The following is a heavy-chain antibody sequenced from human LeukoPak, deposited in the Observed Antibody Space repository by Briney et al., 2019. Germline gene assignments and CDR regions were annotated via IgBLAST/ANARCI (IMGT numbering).Heavy chain of an antibody. V-gene: IGHV4-34*01. CDR2: INHSGST. CDR3: ARLHTIFGVVIPLFDY. J-gene: IGHJ4*02. D-gene: IGHD3-3*01. Sequence: ASETLSPTCAVYGGSFSGYYWSWIRQPPGKGLEWIGEINHSGSTNYNPSLKSRVTISVDTSKNQFSLKLSSVTAADTAVYYCARLHTIFGVVIPLFDYWGQGTLVTVSS. CDR1: GGSFSGYY.